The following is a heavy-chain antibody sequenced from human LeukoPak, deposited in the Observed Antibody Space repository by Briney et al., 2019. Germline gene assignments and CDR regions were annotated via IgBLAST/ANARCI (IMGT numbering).Heavy chain of an antibody. CDR3: ARGYCGGDCYSTDHYYYGMDV. CDR2: SYYSGST. D-gene: IGHD2-21*02. J-gene: IGHJ6*02. V-gene: IGHV4-59*01. Sequence: SETLSLTCTVSGGSISSYYWSWIRQPPGKGLEWIGYSYYSGSTNYKPSLKSRVTISVDTSKNQFSLKLSSVTAADTAVYYCARGYCGGDCYSTDHYYYGMDVWGQGTTVTVSS. CDR1: GGSISSYY.